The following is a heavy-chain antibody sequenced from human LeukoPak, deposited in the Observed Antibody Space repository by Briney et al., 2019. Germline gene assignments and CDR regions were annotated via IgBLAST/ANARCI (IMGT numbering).Heavy chain of an antibody. Sequence: GGSLRLSCAASGFTFSSYEMNWVRQAPGKGLEWVSYISSSGSTIYYADSVKGRFTISRDNAKNSLCLQMNSLRAEDTAVYYCARYYYDSSGYLWRVFDYWGQGTLVTVSS. D-gene: IGHD3-22*01. J-gene: IGHJ4*02. CDR2: ISSSGSTI. CDR3: ARYYYDSSGYLWRVFDY. CDR1: GFTFSSYE. V-gene: IGHV3-48*03.